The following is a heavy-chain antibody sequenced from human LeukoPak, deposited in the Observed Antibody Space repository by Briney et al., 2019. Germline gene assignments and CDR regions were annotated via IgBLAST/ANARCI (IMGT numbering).Heavy chain of an antibody. J-gene: IGHJ5*02. V-gene: IGHV1-46*01. CDR3: ARDNSVGDYAWWFDP. CDR1: GYTCTSNY. CDR2: INPSGGST. D-gene: IGHD1-26*01. Sequence: ASVKVSCKASGYTCTSNYMHWVRQATGQGLEWMGVINPSGGSTSYAQKFQGRVTMTRDMSTSTDYMELSSLRSEDTAVYYCARDNSVGDYAWWFDPWGQGTLVTVSS.